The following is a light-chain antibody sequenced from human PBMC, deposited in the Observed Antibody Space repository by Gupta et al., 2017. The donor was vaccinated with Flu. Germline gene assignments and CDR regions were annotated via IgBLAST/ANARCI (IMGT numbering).Light chain of an antibody. CDR1: SSDVGRYNL. V-gene: IGLV2-23*02. CDR3: CSYAGSSTWV. Sequence: SITISCTGTSSDVGRYNLVAWYQQHPGKAPKLMMYEVSKRPSGVSKRFSGSKSGKTDSLTISGLQAEDEADYYCCSYAGSSTWVFGGGTKLTVL. J-gene: IGLJ3*02. CDR2: EVS.